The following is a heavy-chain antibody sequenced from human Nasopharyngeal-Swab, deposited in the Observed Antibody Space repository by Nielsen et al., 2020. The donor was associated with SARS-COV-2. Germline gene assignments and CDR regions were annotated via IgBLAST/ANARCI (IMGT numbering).Heavy chain of an antibody. Sequence: GESLKISCVASGFNFDDYWMSWVRQAPGKGPEWVANIKQDGSEIFYLDSVKGRFTVSRDNAQKSVYLQMTALRAEDTAAYFCTRGDGRDVWGKGTTVTVS. CDR2: IKQDGSEI. CDR1: GFNFDDYW. CDR3: TRGDGRDV. J-gene: IGHJ6*03. D-gene: IGHD2-21*02. V-gene: IGHV3-7*03.